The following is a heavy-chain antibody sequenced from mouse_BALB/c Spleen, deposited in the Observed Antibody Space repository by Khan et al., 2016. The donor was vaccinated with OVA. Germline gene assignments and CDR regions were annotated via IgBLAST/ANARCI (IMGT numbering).Heavy chain of an antibody. CDR3: ARSPYGNFAY. Sequence: EVQLVESGGGLVKPGGSLKLSCAASGFTFSTFAMSWVRQTPEMRLEWVTTINSDGDYTYYPDSGTGRFTVSRDNARNTLYLQMSSLRSEDTAMYYCARSPYGNFAYWGQVTLVTVSA. V-gene: IGHV5-9-3*01. CDR2: INSDGDYT. CDR1: GFTFSTFA. D-gene: IGHD2-1*01. J-gene: IGHJ3*01.